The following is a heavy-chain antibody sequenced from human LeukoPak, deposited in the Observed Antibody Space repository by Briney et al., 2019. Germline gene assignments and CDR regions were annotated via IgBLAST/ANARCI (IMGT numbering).Heavy chain of an antibody. Sequence: ASVKVSCKASGGTFSSYTISWVRQAPGQGLEWMGRIIPILGIANYAQKFQGRVTITADKSTSTAYMELSNLRSEDTAVYYCARDDRYYYDSSGYYFGWGQGTLVTVSS. J-gene: IGHJ4*02. CDR1: GGTFSSYT. V-gene: IGHV1-69*04. CDR2: IIPILGIA. CDR3: ARDDRYYYDSSGYYFG. D-gene: IGHD3-22*01.